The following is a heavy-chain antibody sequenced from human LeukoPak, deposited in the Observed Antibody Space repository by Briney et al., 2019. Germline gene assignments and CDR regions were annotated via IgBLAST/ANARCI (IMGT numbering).Heavy chain of an antibody. D-gene: IGHD4-17*01. Sequence: PGGSLRLSCAVSGFSFRSYGMNWVRQAPGKGLEWVSSISSSSSYIYYADSVKGRFTISRDNAKNSLYLQMNSLRAEDTAVYYCARDVSMTTVNNWFDPWGQGTLVTVSS. CDR2: ISSSSSYI. CDR3: ARDVSMTTVNNWFDP. J-gene: IGHJ5*02. CDR1: GFSFRSYG. V-gene: IGHV3-21*01.